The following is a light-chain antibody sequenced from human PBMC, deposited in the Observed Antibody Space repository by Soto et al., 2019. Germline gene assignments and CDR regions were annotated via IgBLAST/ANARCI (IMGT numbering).Light chain of an antibody. Sequence: DIVVTQSPATLSVSPGEIATLSCRASQSARSSLAWYQQKPGRSPRLLIYGASTRASGIPARFSGSGSGTEFTLTISSLQSEDFAVYYCQQYNNWPWTFGQGTKVDIK. J-gene: IGKJ1*01. CDR1: QSARSS. CDR2: GAS. V-gene: IGKV3D-15*01. CDR3: QQYNNWPWT.